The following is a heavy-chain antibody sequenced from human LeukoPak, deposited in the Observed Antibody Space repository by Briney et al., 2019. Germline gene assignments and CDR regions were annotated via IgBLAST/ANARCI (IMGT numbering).Heavy chain of an antibody. V-gene: IGHV1-18*01. Sequence: ASVKVSCKASGYTFTSYGISWVRQAPGQGLEWMGWIGGYNGNTTYAQKLQGRVTMTTDTSTSTAYMELRSLRSDDTAAYYCARDYWLHQVGYYYYYMDVWGKGTTVTVSS. D-gene: IGHD5-24*01. CDR3: ARDYWLHQVGYYYYYMDV. CDR2: IGGYNGNT. J-gene: IGHJ6*03. CDR1: GYTFTSYG.